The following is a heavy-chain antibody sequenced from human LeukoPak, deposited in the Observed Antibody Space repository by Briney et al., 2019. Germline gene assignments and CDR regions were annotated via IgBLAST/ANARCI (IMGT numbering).Heavy chain of an antibody. J-gene: IGHJ5*02. V-gene: IGHV3-30*02. CDR1: GFTFSSYG. CDR3: AKDLDYSNYP. CDR2: IRYDGSNK. D-gene: IGHD4-11*01. Sequence: EGSLRLSCAASGFTFSSYGMHWVRQAPGKGLEWVAFIRYDGSNKYYADSVKGRFTISRDNSKNTLYLQMNSLRAEDTAVYYCAKDLDYSNYPWGQGTLVTVSS.